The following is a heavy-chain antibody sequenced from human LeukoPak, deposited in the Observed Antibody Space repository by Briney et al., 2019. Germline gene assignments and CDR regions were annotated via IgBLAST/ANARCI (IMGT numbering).Heavy chain of an antibody. V-gene: IGHV3-33*08. Sequence: GGSLRLSCAASGFTFSSYAMSWVRQVPGKGLEWVAVIWYDGSNKYYADSVKGRFTISRDNSKNTLYLQMNSLRAEDTAVYYCARESGPGYCSGGSCYIDYWGQGTLVTVSS. D-gene: IGHD2-15*01. J-gene: IGHJ4*02. CDR1: GFTFSSYA. CDR3: ARESGPGYCSGGSCYIDY. CDR2: IWYDGSNK.